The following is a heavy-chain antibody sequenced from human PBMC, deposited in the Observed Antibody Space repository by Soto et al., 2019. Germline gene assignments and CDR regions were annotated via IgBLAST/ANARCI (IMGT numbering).Heavy chain of an antibody. V-gene: IGHV3-30*18. CDR3: AKGEYDFPFDP. CDR1: GFTFSSYG. D-gene: IGHD3-3*01. J-gene: IGHJ5*02. CDR2: ISYDGSNK. Sequence: VGSLRLSCAASGFTFSSYGMHWVRQAPGKGLEWVAVISYDGSNKYYADSVKGRFTISRDNSKNTLYLQMNSLRAEDTAVYYCAKGEYDFPFDPWGQGTLVTVSS.